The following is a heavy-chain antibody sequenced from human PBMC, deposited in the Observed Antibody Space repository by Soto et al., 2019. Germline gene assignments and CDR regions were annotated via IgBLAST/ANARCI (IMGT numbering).Heavy chain of an antibody. Sequence: GGSLRLSCAASGFTFSNGWMSWVRQAPGKGLEWVGRIKSKIAGGTTDYSAPVKGRFTISRDDSKDTLYLQMHSLRAEDTAVYYCARAWASGSAFYWGQGTLVTVSS. CDR2: IKSKIAGGTT. CDR3: ARAWASGSAFY. D-gene: IGHD3-10*01. J-gene: IGHJ4*02. CDR1: GFTFSNGW. V-gene: IGHV3-15*01.